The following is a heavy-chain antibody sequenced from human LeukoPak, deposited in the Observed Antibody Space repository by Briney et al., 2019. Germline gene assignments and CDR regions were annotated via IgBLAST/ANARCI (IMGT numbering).Heavy chain of an antibody. J-gene: IGHJ3*02. CDR3: ARARSSGAFDI. D-gene: IGHD3-22*01. Sequence: GGSLRLSCAASGFTFSSYDMHWVRQATGKGLEWVSAIGTAGDTYYPGSVKGRFTISRENAKNSLYLQMNSLRAGDSAVYYCARARSSGAFDIWGQGTMVTVSS. V-gene: IGHV3-13*01. CDR1: GFTFSSYD. CDR2: IGTAGDT.